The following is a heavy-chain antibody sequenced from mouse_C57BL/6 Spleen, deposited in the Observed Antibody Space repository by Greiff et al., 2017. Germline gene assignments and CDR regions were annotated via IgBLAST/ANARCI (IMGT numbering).Heavy chain of an antibody. Sequence: QVQLKQPGAELVRPGSSVKLSCKASGYTFTSYWMHWVKQRPIQGLEWIGNIDPSDSETHYNQKFKDKATLTVDKSSSTAYMQLSSLTSEDSAVYYCARLTGTTFDYWGQGTTLTVSS. J-gene: IGHJ2*01. CDR3: ARLTGTTFDY. CDR2: IDPSDSET. D-gene: IGHD4-1*01. CDR1: GYTFTSYW. V-gene: IGHV1-52*01.